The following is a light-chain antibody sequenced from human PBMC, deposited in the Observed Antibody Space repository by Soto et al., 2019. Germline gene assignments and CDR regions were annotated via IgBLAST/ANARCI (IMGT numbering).Light chain of an antibody. V-gene: IGLV2-14*01. Sequence: QSALTQPASTSGSPGQSVAISCTGTSNDVGGFNYISWYQHHPGKAPKLIIYEVTERPSGVSPRFSGSKSGNTASLTISGVQDEDDAVYYCHSYSASTTWVFGGGTKLTVL. J-gene: IGLJ3*02. CDR2: EVT. CDR3: HSYSASTTWV. CDR1: SNDVGGFNY.